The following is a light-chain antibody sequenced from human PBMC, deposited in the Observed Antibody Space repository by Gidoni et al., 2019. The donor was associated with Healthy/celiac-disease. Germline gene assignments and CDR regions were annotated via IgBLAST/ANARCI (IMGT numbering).Light chain of an antibody. CDR3: QQRSNWPPLT. Sequence: VLTQSPATLSLSPGERATLPCRASQSVSSYLAWYQQKPGQAPRLLIYDASNRATGIPARCSGSGSGTDFTLTISSLEPEDFAVYYCQQRSNWPPLTFGGGTKVEIK. J-gene: IGKJ4*01. CDR2: DAS. CDR1: QSVSSY. V-gene: IGKV3-11*01.